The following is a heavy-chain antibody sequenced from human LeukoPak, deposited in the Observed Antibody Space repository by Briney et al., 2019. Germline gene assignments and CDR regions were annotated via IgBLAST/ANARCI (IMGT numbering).Heavy chain of an antibody. CDR1: GYTLTELS. Sequence: ASVKVSCKVSGYTLTELSMHWVRQAPGKGLEWMGGFDPEDGETIYAQKFQGRVTMTEDTSTDTAYMELSSLRSEDTAVYYCATGLQGYSSGWYVFDYWGQGTLVTASS. J-gene: IGHJ4*02. CDR2: FDPEDGET. CDR3: ATGLQGYSSGWYVFDY. D-gene: IGHD6-19*01. V-gene: IGHV1-24*01.